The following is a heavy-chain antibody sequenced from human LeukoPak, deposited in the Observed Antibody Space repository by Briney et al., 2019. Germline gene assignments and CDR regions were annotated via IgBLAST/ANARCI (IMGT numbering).Heavy chain of an antibody. CDR3: ARAMERWLQFDY. V-gene: IGHV3-53*01. CDR2: IYSGGST. J-gene: IGHJ4*02. Sequence: GLLRLSCAASGXTVSSNYMSWVRQAPGKGLEWVSVIYSGGSTYDADSVKGRFTISRDNSKNALYLQMNSLRAEDTAVYYCARAMERWLQFDYWGQGTMVTVSS. CDR1: GXTVSSNY. D-gene: IGHD5-24*01.